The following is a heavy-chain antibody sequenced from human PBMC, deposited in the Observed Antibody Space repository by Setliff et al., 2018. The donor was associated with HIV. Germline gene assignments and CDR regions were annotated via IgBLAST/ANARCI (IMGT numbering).Heavy chain of an antibody. CDR3: ARGVAVAATYDAFDI. V-gene: IGHV4-4*02. CDR2: IYHSGST. Sequence: SETLSLTCAVSGGPISSSNWWSWVRQPPGKGLEWIGEIYHSGSTNYNPSLKGRVTISVDKSKNQFSLKLSSVTAADTAVYYCARGVAVAATYDAFDIWGQGTMVTVSS. D-gene: IGHD6-19*01. J-gene: IGHJ3*02. CDR1: GGPISSSNW.